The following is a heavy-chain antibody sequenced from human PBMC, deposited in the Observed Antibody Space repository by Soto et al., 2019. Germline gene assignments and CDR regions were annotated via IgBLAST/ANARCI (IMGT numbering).Heavy chain of an antibody. CDR2: INHSGST. Sequence: SETLSLTCAVYGGSFSGYYWSWIRQPPGKGLEWIGEINHSGSTNYNPSLKSRVTISVDTSKNQFSLKLSSVTAADTAVYYCARRRRSSGWYERYNWFDPWGQGTLVTVSS. V-gene: IGHV4-34*01. D-gene: IGHD6-19*01. CDR3: ARRRRSSGWYERYNWFDP. J-gene: IGHJ5*02. CDR1: GGSFSGYY.